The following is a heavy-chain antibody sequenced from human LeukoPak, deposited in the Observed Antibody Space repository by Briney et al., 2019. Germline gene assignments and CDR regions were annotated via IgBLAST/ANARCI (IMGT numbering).Heavy chain of an antibody. Sequence: GRSLRLSSAASGFTFSSYGMHWVRQAPGKGLEWVAVISYDGSNKYYADSVKGRFTISRDNSKNTLYLQMNSLRAEDTAVYYCAKGQVGASFDYWGQGTLVTVSS. CDR3: AKGQVGASFDY. D-gene: IGHD1-26*01. CDR1: GFTFSSYG. CDR2: ISYDGSNK. V-gene: IGHV3-30*18. J-gene: IGHJ4*02.